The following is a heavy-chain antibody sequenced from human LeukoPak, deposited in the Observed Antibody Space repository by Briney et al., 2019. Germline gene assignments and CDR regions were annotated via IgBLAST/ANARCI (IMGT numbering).Heavy chain of an antibody. CDR1: GFSLSTSGMC. J-gene: IGHJ4*02. D-gene: IGHD5-24*01. Sequence: SGPALVKPTQTLTLTCTFSGFSLSTSGMCVSWVRQPPGKALEWLALIDWDDDKYYSTSLKTRLTISKDTSKNQVVLTMTNMDPVDTATYYCARIYQGSGGYNTLDYWGQGTLVTVSS. CDR3: ARIYQGSGGYNTLDY. CDR2: IDWDDDK. V-gene: IGHV2-70*20.